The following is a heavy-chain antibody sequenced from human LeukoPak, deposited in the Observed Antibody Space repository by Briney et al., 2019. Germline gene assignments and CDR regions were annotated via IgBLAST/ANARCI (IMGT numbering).Heavy chain of an antibody. CDR3: AKRARSLYSSSWLSPYDCYYYYMDV. Sequence: GGSLRLSCAASGFTFSSYGISWVRQAPGKGLEWVSAISGSGVSTYYADSVKGRFTISRDNSKNTLYLQMHSLRAEDTAVYYCAKRARSLYSSSWLSPYDCYYYYMDVWGKGTTVTISS. D-gene: IGHD6-13*01. CDR1: GFTFSSYG. J-gene: IGHJ6*03. V-gene: IGHV3-23*01. CDR2: ISGSGVST.